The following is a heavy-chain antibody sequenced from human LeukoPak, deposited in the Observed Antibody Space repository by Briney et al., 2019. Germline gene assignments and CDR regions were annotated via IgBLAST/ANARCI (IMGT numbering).Heavy chain of an antibody. D-gene: IGHD3-16*01. V-gene: IGHV3-7*01. CDR3: ARDPDELLGVALDY. Sequence: GGSLRLSCAASGFTFSSHWMNLVRQAPGKGLECVANIHQNGNTKNYVDSVKGRFTISRDNDKNSLYLQMNSLRAEDTAVYYCARDPDELLGVALDYWGQGALVTVSS. CDR1: GFTFSSHW. CDR2: IHQNGNTK. J-gene: IGHJ4*02.